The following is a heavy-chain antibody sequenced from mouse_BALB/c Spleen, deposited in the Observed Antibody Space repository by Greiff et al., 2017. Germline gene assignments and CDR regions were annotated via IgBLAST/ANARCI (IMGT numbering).Heavy chain of an antibody. CDR1: GFNIKDYY. D-gene: IGHD2-1*01. J-gene: IGHJ3*01. V-gene: IGHV14-4*02. CDR3: NAYYGNSAWLAY. Sequence: VQLQQSGAELVRSGASVKLSCTASGFNIKDYYMHWVKQRPEQGLEWIGWIDPENGDTEYAPKFQGKATMTADTSSNTAYLQLSSLTSEDTAVYYCNAYYGNSAWLAYWGQGTLVTVSA. CDR2: IDPENGDT.